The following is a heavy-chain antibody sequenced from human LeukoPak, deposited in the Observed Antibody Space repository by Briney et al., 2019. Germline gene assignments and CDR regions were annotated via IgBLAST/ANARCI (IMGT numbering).Heavy chain of an antibody. Sequence: PGGSLRLSCAASGFAFSSYAMSWVRQAPGKGLEWVSAISGSGGSTYYADSVKGRFTISRDNSKNTLYLQMNSLRAEDTAVYYCAKDQIMFGSSSFFDYWGQGTLVTVSS. CDR2: ISGSGGST. D-gene: IGHD6-6*01. CDR3: AKDQIMFGSSSFFDY. V-gene: IGHV3-23*01. J-gene: IGHJ4*02. CDR1: GFAFSSYA.